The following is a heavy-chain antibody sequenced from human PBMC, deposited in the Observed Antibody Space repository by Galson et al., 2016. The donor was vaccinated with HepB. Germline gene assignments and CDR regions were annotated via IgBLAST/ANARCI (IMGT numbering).Heavy chain of an antibody. CDR1: GFTFSSYA. D-gene: IGHD2-15*01. CDR3: TNYCGASSCYSGHVY. V-gene: IGHV3-23*01. CDR2: ISGSGGET. J-gene: IGHJ4*02. Sequence: SLRLSCAASGFTFSSYAMTWVRQAPGKGLDWVSTISGSGGETHYADSVKGRFTFSRDNSKNTMYVQMTSLRAEDTAVYYCTNYCGASSCYSGHVYWGQGTLVTVSS.